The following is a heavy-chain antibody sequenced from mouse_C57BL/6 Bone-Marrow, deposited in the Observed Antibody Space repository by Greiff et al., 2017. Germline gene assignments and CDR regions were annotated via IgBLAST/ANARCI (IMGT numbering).Heavy chain of an antibody. CDR1: GYTFTNYW. D-gene: IGHD6-1*01. Sequence: QVQLQQSGAELVRPGTSVKMSCKASGYTFTNYWIGCAKQRPGHGLEWIGDIYPGGGYTNYNEKFKGKATLTADKSSSTAYMQFSSLTSEDSAIYYCARSRLWDWYFDVWGTGTTVTVSS. J-gene: IGHJ1*03. CDR2: IYPGGGYT. CDR3: ARSRLWDWYFDV. V-gene: IGHV1-63*01.